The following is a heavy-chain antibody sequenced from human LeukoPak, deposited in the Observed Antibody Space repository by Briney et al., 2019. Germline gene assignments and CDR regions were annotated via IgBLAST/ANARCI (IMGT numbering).Heavy chain of an antibody. Sequence: PSETLSLTCTVSGGSISAYDWSWIRQPPGKGLEWIGYIYYSGSTNYNPSLKSRVTISVDTSKNQFSLKLSSVTAADTAVYYCARDSLAKYCSSTSCAPYWYFDLWGRGTLVTVSS. D-gene: IGHD2-2*01. CDR2: IYYSGST. CDR3: ARDSLAKYCSSTSCAPYWYFDL. V-gene: IGHV4-59*01. CDR1: GGSISAYD. J-gene: IGHJ2*01.